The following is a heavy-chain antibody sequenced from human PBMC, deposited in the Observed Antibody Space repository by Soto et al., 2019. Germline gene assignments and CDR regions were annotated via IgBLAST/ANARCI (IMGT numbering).Heavy chain of an antibody. V-gene: IGHV5-51*01. Sequence: ESLTIFFAGSGYGFYGYWIGLVRQMPGKGLEWMGIIYPDDSKTIYSPSFKGQITMSADKSRSTAYLQWSSLKASDTAVYYCERFSGSTLSSNWFDPWGQGTLVTVSS. CDR1: GYGFYGYW. CDR2: IYPDDSKT. D-gene: IGHD2-21*01. J-gene: IGHJ5*02. CDR3: ERFSGSTLSSNWFDP.